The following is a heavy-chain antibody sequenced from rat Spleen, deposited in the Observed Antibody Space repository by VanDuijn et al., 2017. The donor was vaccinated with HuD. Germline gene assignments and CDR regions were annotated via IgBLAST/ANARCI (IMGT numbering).Heavy chain of an antibody. J-gene: IGHJ3*01. CDR3: ARQDTTGYSNWFGY. D-gene: IGHD1-11*01. Sequence: EVQLVESGGGLMQPGRSLKLSCAVSGFTFSNYGMAWVRQAPTKGLEWVATFSYDGISTYYRDSVRGRFTISSDNAKSTLYLQMDSLRSEDTATYYCARQDTTGYSNWFGYWGQGTLDTVSS. CDR2: FSYDGIST. V-gene: IGHV5-29*01. CDR1: GFTFSNYG.